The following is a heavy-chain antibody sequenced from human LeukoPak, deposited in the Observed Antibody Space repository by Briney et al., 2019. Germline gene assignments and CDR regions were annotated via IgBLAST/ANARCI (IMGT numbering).Heavy chain of an antibody. CDR1: GFTFSSHW. Sequence: GGSLRLSCAASGFTFSSHWMSWVRQAPGKGLEWVANIKQDGSEKYYVDSVKGRFTISRDNTKNSLYLQMNSLRAEDTAVYYCARDRLNAFWSGGSWDYWGQGTLVTVSS. CDR2: IKQDGSEK. J-gene: IGHJ4*02. D-gene: IGHD3-3*01. CDR3: ARDRLNAFWSGGSWDY. V-gene: IGHV3-7*01.